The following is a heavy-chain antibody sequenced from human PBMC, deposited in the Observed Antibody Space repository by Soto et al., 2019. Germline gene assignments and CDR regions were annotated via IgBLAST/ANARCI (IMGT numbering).Heavy chain of an antibody. Sequence: EVQLLESGGGLVQPGGSLRLSCAASGFTFSSYAMSWVRQAPGKGLEWVSAISGSGGSTYYADSVKGRFTISRDNSKNTLYLQMNSLRAKDTAVYYCAKTRAIRRRYFDYWGQGTLVTVSS. CDR2: ISGSGGST. J-gene: IGHJ4*02. CDR1: GFTFSSYA. CDR3: AKTRAIRRRYFDY. V-gene: IGHV3-23*01.